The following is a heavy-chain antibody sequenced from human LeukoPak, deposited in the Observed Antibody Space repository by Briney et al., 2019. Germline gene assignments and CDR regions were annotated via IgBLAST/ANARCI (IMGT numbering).Heavy chain of an antibody. CDR3: AREIVGTAGAFDI. CDR1: GFTFSSEW. J-gene: IGHJ3*02. V-gene: IGHV3-74*01. Sequence: PGGSLRLSCAASGFTFSSEWMHWVRQAPGRGLVWISHIDGNGRTTNYGDSVKGRFTISRDNSKNTLYLQMNSLRAEDTAVYYCAREIVGTAGAFDIWGQGTMVTVSS. D-gene: IGHD2-21*01. CDR2: IDGNGRTT.